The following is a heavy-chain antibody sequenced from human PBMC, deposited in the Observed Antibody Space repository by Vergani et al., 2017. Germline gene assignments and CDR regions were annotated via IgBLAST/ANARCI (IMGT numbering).Heavy chain of an antibody. D-gene: IGHD2-8*01. Sequence: QEQLQESGPRLLKPSQTLSLTCSVSGFAINGDDTWWTWIRRSPGKGLEYIGLSKPKTEGGTTHYNAAMKGRVTISRDDSKSVLFLEMTNLAPEDTAVYYCWDTNYANSWDFWGQGSLVTVSS. J-gene: IGHJ4*02. CDR3: WDTNYANSWDF. CDR2: PKTEGGTT. V-gene: IGHV4-30-4*08. CDR1: GFAINGDDTW.